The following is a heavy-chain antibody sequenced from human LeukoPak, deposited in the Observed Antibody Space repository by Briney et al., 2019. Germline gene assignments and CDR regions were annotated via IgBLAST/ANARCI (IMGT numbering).Heavy chain of an antibody. D-gene: IGHD6-19*01. Sequence: GSVRLSCAGSGLTVSSNYMSWVGQAGGKGVEGVSVSYSGGRTYYSDCGRGGWTISRDNCKNTLYLQMNSLRAEHPAVYYCASHYIAVAGEFDYWGQGTLVTLSS. CDR3: ASHYIAVAGEFDY. CDR2: SYSGGRT. CDR1: GLTVSSNY. J-gene: IGHJ4*02. V-gene: IGHV3-53*01.